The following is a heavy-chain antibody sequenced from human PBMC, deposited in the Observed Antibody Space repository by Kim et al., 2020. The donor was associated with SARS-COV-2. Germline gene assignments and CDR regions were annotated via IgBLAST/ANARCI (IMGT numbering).Heavy chain of an antibody. D-gene: IGHD1-1*01. CDR3: TSQITGTSFEY. Sequence: ASVKVSCKASGYTFNDYHLHWVRQAPEKGLEWMGWIHPKSGDTNYARKFQGRVTMTRDTSISTVYMELTSLRSDDTAVFYCTSQITGTSFEYWGQGTLVTVS. CDR2: IHPKSGDT. CDR1: GYTFNDYH. J-gene: IGHJ4*02. V-gene: IGHV1-2*02.